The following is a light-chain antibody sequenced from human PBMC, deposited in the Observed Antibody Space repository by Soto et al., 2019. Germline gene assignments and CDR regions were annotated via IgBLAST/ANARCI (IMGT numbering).Light chain of an antibody. Sequence: DIQMTQSPSSLSSSVGDRGTITCRASQRISVYLNWYQQKPGKPPKLLIYEESTLHSGVPSRFSGRKSGTQFTLTIDSLQPEDFATYYCQQVKSYPRTFGGGTKVDIK. V-gene: IGKV1-9*01. CDR3: QQVKSYPRT. CDR2: EES. J-gene: IGKJ4*01. CDR1: QRISVY.